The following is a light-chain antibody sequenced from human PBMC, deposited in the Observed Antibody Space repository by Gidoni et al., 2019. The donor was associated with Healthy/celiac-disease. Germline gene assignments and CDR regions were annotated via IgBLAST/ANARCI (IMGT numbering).Light chain of an antibody. CDR3: QQRSNWPIT. CDR2: DAS. J-gene: IGKJ5*01. V-gene: IGKV3-11*01. CDR1: QSVSSH. Sequence: EILLTQSPPTLSLSPGQRATLASRTSQSVSSHSAWYQQKPGQAPRLLIYDASNRATGLPARFSGSGCGTDLTITISSLEPEDCAVYYSQQRSNWPITFGQGTRLEIK.